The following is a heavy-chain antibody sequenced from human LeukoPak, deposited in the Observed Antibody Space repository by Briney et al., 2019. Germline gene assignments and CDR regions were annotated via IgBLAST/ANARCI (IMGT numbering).Heavy chain of an antibody. D-gene: IGHD3-10*02. CDR2: IYHSGST. CDR1: GGSISSSNW. V-gene: IGHV4-4*02. CDR3: ARDLFVASYYYGMDV. J-gene: IGHJ6*04. Sequence: SEILSLTCAVSGGSISSSNWWSWVRQPPGKGLEWIGEIYHSGSTNYNPSLKSRVTISVDKPKNQFSLKLSSVTAADTAVYYCARDLFVASYYYGMDVWGKGTTVTVSS.